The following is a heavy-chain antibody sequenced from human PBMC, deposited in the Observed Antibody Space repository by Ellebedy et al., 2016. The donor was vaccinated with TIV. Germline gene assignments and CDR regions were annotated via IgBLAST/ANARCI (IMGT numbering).Heavy chain of an antibody. CDR1: GFTFSSYA. V-gene: IGHV3-23*01. CDR2: ISGSGGST. Sequence: GESLKISXAASGFTFSSYAMSWVRQAPGKGLGWVSAISGSGGSTYYADSVKGRFTISRDNSKNTLYLQMNSLRAEDTAVYYCAKAASAGGWYFDYWGQGTLVTVSS. D-gene: IGHD2-15*01. CDR3: AKAASAGGWYFDY. J-gene: IGHJ4*02.